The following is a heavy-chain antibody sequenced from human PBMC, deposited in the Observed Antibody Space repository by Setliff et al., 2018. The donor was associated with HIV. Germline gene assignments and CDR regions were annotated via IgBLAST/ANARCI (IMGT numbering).Heavy chain of an antibody. CDR2: IDPENDET. CDR3: VLYSTGASRFDY. J-gene: IGHJ4*02. CDR1: GYTFIDKY. Sequence: PQVKVSCKASGYTFIDKYMHWVRQAPGKGLHWMGRIDPENDETKYSQKFQVRFTMTADRSTDTAYMELSGLRSEDTAIYYCVLYSTGASRFDYWGQGTLVTVS. D-gene: IGHD2-8*01. V-gene: IGHV1-69-2*01.